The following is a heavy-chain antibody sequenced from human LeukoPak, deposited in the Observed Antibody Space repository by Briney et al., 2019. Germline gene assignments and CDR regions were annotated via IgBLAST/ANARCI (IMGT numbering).Heavy chain of an antibody. D-gene: IGHD5-12*01. CDR2: IYYSGST. V-gene: IGHV4-30-4*08. J-gene: IGHJ4*02. CDR1: GGSISSGDYY. Sequence: SETLSLTCTVSGGSISSGDYYWSWIRQPPGKGLEWIGYIYYSGSTYYNPSLKSRVTISVDTSKNQFSLKLSSVTAADTAVYYCARAGGDIVATNYFDYWGQGTLVTVSS. CDR3: ARAGGDIVATNYFDY.